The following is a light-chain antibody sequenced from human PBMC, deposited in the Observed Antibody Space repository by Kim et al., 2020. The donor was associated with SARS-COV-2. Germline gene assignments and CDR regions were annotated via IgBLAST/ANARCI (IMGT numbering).Light chain of an antibody. CDR1: QSINSW. J-gene: IGKJ4*01. V-gene: IGKV1-5*03. CDR2: KAS. CDR3: QQYNTPPLT. Sequence: ASVGDRVTITCRASQSINSWLAWHQHKPGKAPKVLIYKASTLESGVPSRFSGSGSGTEFTLTISSLQPDDFATYYCQQYNTPPLTFGGGTKVDIK.